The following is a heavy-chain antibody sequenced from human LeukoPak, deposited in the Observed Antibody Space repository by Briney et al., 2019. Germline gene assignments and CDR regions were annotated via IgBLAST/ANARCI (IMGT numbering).Heavy chain of an antibody. D-gene: IGHD3-10*01. V-gene: IGHV3-23*01. CDR3: TTYGSGRKFDY. J-gene: IGHJ4*02. CDR2: ISGSGGST. CDR1: GFTFSSYG. Sequence: GGSLRLSCAASGFTFSSYGMSWVRQAPGKGLEWVSAISGSGGSTYYADSVKGRFTISRDNSKNTLYLQMNSLKSEDTAVYYCTTYGSGRKFDYWGQGILVTVSS.